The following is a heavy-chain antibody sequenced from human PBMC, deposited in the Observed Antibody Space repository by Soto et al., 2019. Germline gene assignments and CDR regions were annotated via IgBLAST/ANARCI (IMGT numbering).Heavy chain of an antibody. V-gene: IGHV1-3*01. CDR2: INAGNGNT. D-gene: IGHD6-19*01. CDR3: AIGIAVAGTFDY. Sequence: QVQLVQSGAEVKKPGASVKVSCKASGYTFTSYAMHWVRQAPGQRLEWMGWINAGNGNTKYSQKLQGRVTMTTDTSTSTAYMELRSLRSDDTAVYYCAIGIAVAGTFDYWGQGTLVTVSS. CDR1: GYTFTSYA. J-gene: IGHJ4*02.